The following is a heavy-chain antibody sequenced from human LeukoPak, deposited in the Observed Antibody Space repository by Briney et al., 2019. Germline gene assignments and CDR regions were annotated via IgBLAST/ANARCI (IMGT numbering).Heavy chain of an antibody. V-gene: IGHV1-46*01. CDR3: ARVSRRIAVAGSEYFQH. CDR2: INPSGGST. D-gene: IGHD6-19*01. CDR1: GYTFTSYY. Sequence: ASVKVSCKASGYTFTSYYMHWVRQAPRQGLEWMGIINPSGGSTSYAQKFQGRVTMTRDTSTSTVYMELSSLRSEDTAVYYCARVSRRIAVAGSEYFQHWGQGTLVTVSS. J-gene: IGHJ1*01.